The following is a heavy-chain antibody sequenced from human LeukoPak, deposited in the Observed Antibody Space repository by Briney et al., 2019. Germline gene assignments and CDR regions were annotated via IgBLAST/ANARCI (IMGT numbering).Heavy chain of an antibody. J-gene: IGHJ4*02. CDR1: VGPFRVYP. Sequence: SETLPSTSGVFVGPFRVYPGNGFPQPQGKGLKWFAKFNYTGDTATGTTNYSPSLGSRVTISVDMSKNQFSLHLRSVTAADTGVYYCARGFSGFWEFDYWGQGTLVTVSS. CDR2: FNYTGDTATGTT. V-gene: IGHV4-34*01. CDR3: ARGFSGFWEFDY. D-gene: IGHD1-14*01.